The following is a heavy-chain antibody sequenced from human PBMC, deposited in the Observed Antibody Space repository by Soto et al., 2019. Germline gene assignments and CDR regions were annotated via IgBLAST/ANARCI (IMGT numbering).Heavy chain of an antibody. V-gene: IGHV4-31*03. CDR2: INSIGST. J-gene: IGHJ6*02. Sequence: QVQLQESGPGLVKPSQTLSLTCTVTGASISSGGYYWPWIRQHPGKGLEWLAYINSIGSTYYNPSLTGRAAISMDNSKNQFSLKVASVTAAASSVYYCVRDASILLGYHVDVWGQGTTVTVSS. D-gene: IGHD6-25*01. CDR1: GASISSGGYY. CDR3: VRDASILLGYHVDV.